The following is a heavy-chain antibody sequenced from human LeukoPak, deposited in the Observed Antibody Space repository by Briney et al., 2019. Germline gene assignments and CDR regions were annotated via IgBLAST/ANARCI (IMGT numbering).Heavy chain of an antibody. CDR2: IYYSGST. J-gene: IGHJ3*02. CDR3: ARGRRDGYNLVRAFDI. CDR1: GGSISSSSYY. Sequence: PSETLSLTCTVSGGSISSSSYYWGWIRQPPGKGLEWIGSIYYSGSTYYNPSLKSRVTISVDTSKNQFSLKLSSVTAADTAVYYCARGRRDGYNLVRAFDIWGQGTTVTVSS. D-gene: IGHD5-24*01. V-gene: IGHV4-39*07.